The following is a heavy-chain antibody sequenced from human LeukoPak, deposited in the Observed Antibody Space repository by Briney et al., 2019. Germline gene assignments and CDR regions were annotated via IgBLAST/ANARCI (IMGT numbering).Heavy chain of an antibody. V-gene: IGHV3-21*01. CDR1: GFTFSTYS. CDR3: ARLVYDSRGYYFDY. Sequence: PGGSLRLSCAASGFTFSTYSMNWVRRAPGKGLEWVSSISSGSNYIQYADSVKGRFTISRDNAKNSLYLQMNSLRAEDSAVYYCARLVYDSRGYYFDYWGQGTLVIVSS. J-gene: IGHJ4*02. D-gene: IGHD3-22*01. CDR2: ISSGSNYI.